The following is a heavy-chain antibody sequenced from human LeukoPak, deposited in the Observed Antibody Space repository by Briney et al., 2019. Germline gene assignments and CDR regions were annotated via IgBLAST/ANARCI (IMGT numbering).Heavy chain of an antibody. V-gene: IGHV4-38-2*02. D-gene: IGHD6-13*01. CDR1: GYSISSGYY. J-gene: IGHJ6*03. CDR2: IHHSGST. Sequence: SETLSLTCAVSGYSISSGYYWGWVRQPPGKGLEWIASIHHSGSTYYNPSLKSRVTISVDTSKNQFSLKLSSVTAADTAVYYCARDQKEQLVPLYYYYYMDVWGKGTTVTVSS. CDR3: ARDQKEQLVPLYYYYYMDV.